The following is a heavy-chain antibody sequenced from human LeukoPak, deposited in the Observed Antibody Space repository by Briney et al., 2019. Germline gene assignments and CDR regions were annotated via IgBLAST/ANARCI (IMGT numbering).Heavy chain of an antibody. CDR3: ARVYCSSTSCYCDY. V-gene: IGHV4-4*02. CDR1: GGSISQRTW. Sequence: SETLSLTCAISGGSISQRTWRTWVRQTPEMGLEWIGYIYYSGSTYYNPSLKSRVTISVDTSKNQFSLKLSSVTAADTAVYYCARVYCSSTSCYCDYWGQGTLVTVSS. J-gene: IGHJ4*02. D-gene: IGHD2-2*01. CDR2: IYYSGST.